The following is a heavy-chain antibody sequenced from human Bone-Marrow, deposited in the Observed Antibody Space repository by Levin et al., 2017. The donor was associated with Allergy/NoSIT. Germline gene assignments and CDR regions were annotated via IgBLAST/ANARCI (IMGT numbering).Heavy chain of an antibody. V-gene: IGHV3-9*01. J-gene: IGHJ4*02. D-gene: IGHD2-2*01. CDR1: GFTFHDYT. CDR2: NSWNSGTL. Sequence: SLKISCAASGFTFHDYTMHWVRQAPGKGLEWVSANSWNSGTLGYADSVKGRFTISRDNAENSLYLQMNSLRTEDTALYYCARSRQHGCSSSSCSRYFDFWGQGTLVTVSS. CDR3: ARSRQHGCSSSSCSRYFDF.